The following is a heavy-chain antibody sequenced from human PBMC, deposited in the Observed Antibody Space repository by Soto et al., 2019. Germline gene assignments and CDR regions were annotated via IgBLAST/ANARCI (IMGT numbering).Heavy chain of an antibody. CDR3: ARDPDYGDYWGYFFDS. CDR1: GYTFAAYY. D-gene: IGHD4-17*01. Sequence: QVQLVQSGAEVKKPGASVKVSCKTSGYTFAAYYIHWIRQAPGQGLEWMGWINATSGGTVYAQNFQDRVTMTRATSISTAYMELRRLNSDDTAVYYCARDPDYGDYWGYFFDSWGQGTPVTVSS. V-gene: IGHV1-2*02. J-gene: IGHJ4*02. CDR2: INATSGGT.